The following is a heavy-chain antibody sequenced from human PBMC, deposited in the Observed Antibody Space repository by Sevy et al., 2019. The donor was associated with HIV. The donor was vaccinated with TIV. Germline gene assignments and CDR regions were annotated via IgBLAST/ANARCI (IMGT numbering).Heavy chain of an antibody. CDR2: ISYDGKNK. V-gene: IGHV3-30*03. D-gene: IGHD3-22*01. CDR1: GFTFSTHA. CDR3: SRDAGYDTYGYYPSDY. Sequence: GGSLRLSCAASGFTFSTHAMHWVRQAPGKGLEWVAAISYDGKNKYYADSVKGQFTISREDSKNPLFLQMKSLTPEDTAVYYCSRDAGYDTYGYYPSDYWGQGTLVTVSS. J-gene: IGHJ4*02.